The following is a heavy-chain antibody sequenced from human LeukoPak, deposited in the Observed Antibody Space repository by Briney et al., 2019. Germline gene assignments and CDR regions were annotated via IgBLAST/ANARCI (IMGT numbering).Heavy chain of an antibody. CDR2: INPSGGST. V-gene: IGHV1-46*01. CDR3: ARAYCGGDCYLAFDI. CDR1: GYTFTSYY. J-gene: IGHJ3*02. Sequence: GASVKVSCKASGYTFTSYYMHWVRQAPGQGLEWMGIINPSGGSTSYAQKFQGRVTMTRDTSTSTVYMELSSLRSEDTAVYYCARAYCGGDCYLAFDIWGQGTMVTVSS. D-gene: IGHD2-21*02.